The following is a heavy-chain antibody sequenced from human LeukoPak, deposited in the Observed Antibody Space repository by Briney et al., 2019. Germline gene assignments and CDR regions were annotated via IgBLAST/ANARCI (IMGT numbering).Heavy chain of an antibody. Sequence: SETLSLTCTVSGGSISSGGYYWSWIRQPPGKGLEWIGYIYHSGTTYYNPSLKSRVTISVDTSKNHFSLKLSSVTAADTAVYYCARFNNYGRPGGAFFQHWGQGTLVTVSS. D-gene: IGHD3-10*01. CDR2: IYHSGTT. J-gene: IGHJ1*01. CDR3: ARFNNYGRPGGAFFQH. CDR1: GGSISSGGYY. V-gene: IGHV4-30-2*01.